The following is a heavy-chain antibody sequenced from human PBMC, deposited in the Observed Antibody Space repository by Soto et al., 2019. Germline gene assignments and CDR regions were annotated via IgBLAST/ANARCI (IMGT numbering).Heavy chain of an antibody. CDR2: IYSGGST. Sequence: GGSLRLSCAASGFTVSSNYMSWVRQAPGKGLEWVSVIYSGGSTYYADSVKGRFTISRDNSKNTLYLQMNSLRAEDTAVYYCARDGGLAGATYYFDYWGQGTLVTVSS. V-gene: IGHV3-66*02. D-gene: IGHD1-26*01. J-gene: IGHJ4*02. CDR3: ARDGGLAGATYYFDY. CDR1: GFTVSSNY.